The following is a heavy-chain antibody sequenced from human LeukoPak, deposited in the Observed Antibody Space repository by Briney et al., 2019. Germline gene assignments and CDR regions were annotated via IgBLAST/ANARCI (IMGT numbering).Heavy chain of an antibody. Sequence: SQTLSLTCAVSGGSISSGGYSWSWIRRPPGKGLEWIGYIYHSGSTYYNPSLKSRVTISVDKSKNQFSLKLSSVTAADTAVYYCARGDYSNFNYWGQGTLVTVSS. CDR2: IYHSGST. D-gene: IGHD4-11*01. CDR3: ARGDYSNFNY. V-gene: IGHV4-30-2*01. J-gene: IGHJ4*02. CDR1: GGSISSGGYS.